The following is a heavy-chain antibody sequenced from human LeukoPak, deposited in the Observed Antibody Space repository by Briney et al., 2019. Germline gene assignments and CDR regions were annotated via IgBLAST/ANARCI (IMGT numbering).Heavy chain of an antibody. J-gene: IGHJ6*03. Sequence: PSETLSLTCTVSGGSISSSSYYWGWIRQPPGKGLEWIGSIYYSGSTYYNPSLKSRVTISVDTSKNQFFLKLSSVTAADTAVYYCARGVCGGDCYWAYYYYYYMDVWGKGTTVTVSS. V-gene: IGHV4-39*07. D-gene: IGHD2-21*02. CDR2: IYYSGST. CDR3: ARGVCGGDCYWAYYYYYYMDV. CDR1: GGSISSSSYY.